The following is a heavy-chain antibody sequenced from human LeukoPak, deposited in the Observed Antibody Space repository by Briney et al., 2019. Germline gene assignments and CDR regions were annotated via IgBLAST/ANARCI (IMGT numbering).Heavy chain of an antibody. D-gene: IGHD6-19*01. CDR3: ARGGYSSGWYVYYFDY. J-gene: IGHJ4*02. CDR1: GGSISSGDYY. CDR2: INHSGST. V-gene: IGHV4-39*07. Sequence: SETLSLTCTVSGGSISSGDYYWSWIRQPPGKGLEWIGEINHSGSTNYNPSLKSRVTISVDTSKNQFSLKLSSVTAADTAVYYCARGGYSSGWYVYYFDYWGQGTLVTVSS.